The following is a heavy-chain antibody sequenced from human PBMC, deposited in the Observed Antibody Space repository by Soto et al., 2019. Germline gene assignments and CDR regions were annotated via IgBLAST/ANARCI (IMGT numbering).Heavy chain of an antibody. J-gene: IGHJ4*02. CDR2: IHYNGNT. CDR1: GGSISSGGYS. D-gene: IGHD5-12*01. CDR3: AREGNLGRWLQPLDF. Sequence: SETLSLTCAVSGGSISSGGYSWSWIRQPPGKGLEWIGYIHYNGNTKYSPSLKSRVTMSVDTSKNHFSLRLISVTAADTAIYFCAREGNLGRWLQPLDFWGQGTLVTVSS. V-gene: IGHV4-61*03.